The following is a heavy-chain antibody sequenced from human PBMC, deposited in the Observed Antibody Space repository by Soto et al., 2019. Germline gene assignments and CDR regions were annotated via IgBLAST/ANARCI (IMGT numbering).Heavy chain of an antibody. Sequence: EVQLVESGGGLVQPGRSLRLSCTASGFTFGDYAMSWVRQAPGKGLEWVGFIRSKAYGGTTEYAASVKGRFTISRDDSKSIAYLQMNILKTEDTAVYYCTAGKLYPSLDFDYWGQGTLVTVSS. J-gene: IGHJ4*02. CDR2: IRSKAYGGTT. CDR3: TAGKLYPSLDFDY. V-gene: IGHV3-49*04. CDR1: GFTFGDYA. D-gene: IGHD2-8*01.